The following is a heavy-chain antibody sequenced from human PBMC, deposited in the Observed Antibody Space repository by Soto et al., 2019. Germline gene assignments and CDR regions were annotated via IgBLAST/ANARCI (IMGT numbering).Heavy chain of an antibody. V-gene: IGHV1-18*01. CDR2: INGNNGNT. CDR1: GYTFSNYG. D-gene: IGHD5-12*01. CDR3: ARGRKRRGYDLGDY. Sequence: ASVKVSCKASGYTFSNYGISWVRQAPGQGLEWVGWINGNNGNTNYAQKFQGRASMTTNTSTSTAYMELSSLRSEDTAVYYCARGRKRRGYDLGDYWGQGTLVTVSS. J-gene: IGHJ4*02.